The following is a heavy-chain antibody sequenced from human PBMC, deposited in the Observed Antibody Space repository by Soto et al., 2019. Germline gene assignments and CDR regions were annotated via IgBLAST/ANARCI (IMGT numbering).Heavy chain of an antibody. J-gene: IGHJ6*02. CDR2: IYNSGSTM. Sequence: GGSLRLSCAASGFTFSAFEMNWVRQAPGKGLEWLSYIYNSGSTMTYADSVKGRFAISRDNAKNSLYLEMYSLRAEDTAVYYCARGSGGTGLDVWGQGTTVTAP. CDR1: GFTFSAFE. D-gene: IGHD1-1*01. V-gene: IGHV3-48*03. CDR3: ARGSGGTGLDV.